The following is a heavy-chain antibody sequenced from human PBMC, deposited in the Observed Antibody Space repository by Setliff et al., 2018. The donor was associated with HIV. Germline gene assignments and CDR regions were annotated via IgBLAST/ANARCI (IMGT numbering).Heavy chain of an antibody. CDR3: AANLRDYYDSSDYYWGGHY. D-gene: IGHD3-22*01. CDR1: GGSISSSSYY. J-gene: IGHJ4*02. CDR2: IYYSGNT. Sequence: SETLSLTCTVSGGSISSSSYYWGWIRQPPGKGLEWIGNIYYSGNTYYNPSLKSRVSISGDTTKNQFSLKLSSVTAADTAVYYCAANLRDYYDSSDYYWGGHYWGQGTLVTVSS. V-gene: IGHV4-39*01.